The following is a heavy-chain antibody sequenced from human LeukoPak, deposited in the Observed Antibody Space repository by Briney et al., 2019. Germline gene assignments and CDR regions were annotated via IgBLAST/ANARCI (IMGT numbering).Heavy chain of an antibody. J-gene: IGHJ2*01. CDR1: GDSVSSRSAA. V-gene: IGHV6-1*01. D-gene: IGHD3-16*01. CDR3: ARGGPGDPFDWCFDL. Sequence: SQTLSLTCAISGDSVSSRSAAWNWFRQSPSRGLEWLGRTYYRSKWYSDYAVSVKSRIAINPDTSKNQFSLQLNSVTPEDTAVYYCARGGPGDPFDWCFDLWGRGTLVTVSS. CDR2: TYYRSKWYS.